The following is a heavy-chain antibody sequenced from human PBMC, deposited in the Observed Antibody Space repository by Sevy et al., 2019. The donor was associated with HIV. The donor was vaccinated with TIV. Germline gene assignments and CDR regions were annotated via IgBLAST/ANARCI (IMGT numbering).Heavy chain of an antibody. Sequence: GGSLRLSCAASGFTVSSNYMSWVRQAPGKGLEWVSVIYSGGSTYYADSVKGRFTISRDNSKNTLYLQMNSLRAEDTAVYFCARDPGSGYYDYWGQGTLVTVSS. CDR1: GFTVSSNY. J-gene: IGHJ4*02. CDR2: IYSGGST. D-gene: IGHD3-22*01. CDR3: ARDPGSGYYDY. V-gene: IGHV3-66*01.